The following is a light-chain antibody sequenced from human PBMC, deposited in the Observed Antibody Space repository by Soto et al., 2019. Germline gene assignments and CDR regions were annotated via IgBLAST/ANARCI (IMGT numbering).Light chain of an antibody. CDR2: EGS. CDR3: CSYAGPHVV. CDR1: SSDVGGYNL. V-gene: IGLV2-23*01. Sequence: QSALTQPASVSGSPGQSITISCTGTSSDVGGYNLVSWYQQHPGKAPKLMIYEGSKRPSGVSNRFSGSKSGNTASLTISGLQAEDEADYYCCSYAGPHVVFGGGTKLTVL. J-gene: IGLJ2*01.